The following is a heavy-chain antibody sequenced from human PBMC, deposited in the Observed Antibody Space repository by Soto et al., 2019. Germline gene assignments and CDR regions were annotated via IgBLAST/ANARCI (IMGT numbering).Heavy chain of an antibody. D-gene: IGHD3-22*01. CDR1: GGTFSSYA. J-gene: IGHJ4*02. Sequence: GASVKVSCKASGGTFSSYAISWVRQAPGQGLEWMGGIIPIFGTANYAQKFQGRVTITADESTSTAYMELGSLRSEDTAVYYCARDRPEYYYDSSVGYFDYWGQGTLVTVSS. CDR2: IIPIFGTA. CDR3: ARDRPEYYYDSSVGYFDY. V-gene: IGHV1-69*13.